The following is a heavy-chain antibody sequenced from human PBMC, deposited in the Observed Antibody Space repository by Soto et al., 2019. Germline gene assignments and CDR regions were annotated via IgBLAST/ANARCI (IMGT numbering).Heavy chain of an antibody. J-gene: IGHJ6*02. CDR3: ARGYSGYVRRYGMDV. CDR1: GYTFTNYD. CDR2: MNPNSGNT. Sequence: EASVKVSCKASGYTFTNYDIAWVRQAPGQGLEWMGWMNPNSGNTGHIQKLLGRLTMTRSTSITTAYMELSGLRSDDTAVYYCARGYSGYVRRYGMDVWG. D-gene: IGHD5-12*01. V-gene: IGHV1-8*01.